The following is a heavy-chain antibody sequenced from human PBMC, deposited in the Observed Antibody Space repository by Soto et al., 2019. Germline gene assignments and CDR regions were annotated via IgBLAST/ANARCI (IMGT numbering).Heavy chain of an antibody. Sequence: QVHLQESGPGLVKPSQTVSLTCNVSGGSVSSGGFYFTWVRQHPGKGLEWIGNIFYSGSSYYNPSLKSRLNLSVDTSKNQFALKMSSVTAADTAVYYCARGYRNWFDPWGQGTLVTVSS. CDR2: IFYSGSS. J-gene: IGHJ5*02. CDR1: GGSVSSGGFY. V-gene: IGHV4-31*03. CDR3: ARGYRNWFDP. D-gene: IGHD6-13*01.